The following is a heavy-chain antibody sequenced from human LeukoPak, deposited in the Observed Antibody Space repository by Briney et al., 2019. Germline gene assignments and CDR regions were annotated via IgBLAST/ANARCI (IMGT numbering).Heavy chain of an antibody. D-gene: IGHD5-18*01. CDR3: ARSGYSFGYHYFDL. CDR1: GYTFTNYG. CDR2: ISASNGNT. J-gene: IGHJ4*02. V-gene: IGHV1-18*01. Sequence: ASVKVSCKASGYTFTNYGFSGVRQAPGQGPEWMGWISASNGNTNYAQKFQGRVTLTRDTSASTAYMDLRSLRSDGTAVYFCARSGYSFGYHYFDLWGQGTLVTVSS.